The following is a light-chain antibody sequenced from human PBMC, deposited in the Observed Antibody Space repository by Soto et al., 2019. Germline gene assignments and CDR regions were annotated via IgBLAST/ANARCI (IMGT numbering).Light chain of an antibody. CDR3: QSYDIRLGGSCV. V-gene: IGLV1-40*01. CDR2: DNN. J-gene: IGLJ1*01. CDR1: STNIGAGYD. Sequence: QSVLTQPPSVSGAPGQRVTISCTGSSTNIGAGYDVHWYQQLPGTAPKLLIYDNNIRPSGVPDRFSGSKSGASASLAITGLRGVDEADYSCQSYDIRLGGSCVFGTGTRVTVL.